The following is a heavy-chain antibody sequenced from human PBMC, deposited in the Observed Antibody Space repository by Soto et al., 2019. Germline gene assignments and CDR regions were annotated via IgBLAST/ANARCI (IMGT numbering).Heavy chain of an antibody. J-gene: IGHJ1*01. D-gene: IGHD3-9*01. CDR1: GFTFSSNG. V-gene: IGHV3-23*01. CDR3: AKYLWYLDWLGQFDS. CDR2: ISDTGGNT. Sequence: GGSLRLSCAASGFTFSSNGMSWVRQAPGKGLEWVSSISDTGGNTYYADSVKGRFTISRDKSRNTLYLQMNSLRAEDTAVYYCAKYLWYLDWLGQFDSCGQGSKVIVSS.